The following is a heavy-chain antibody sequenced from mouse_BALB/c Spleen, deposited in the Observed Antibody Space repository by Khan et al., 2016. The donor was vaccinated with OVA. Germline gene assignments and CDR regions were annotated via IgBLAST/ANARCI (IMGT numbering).Heavy chain of an antibody. CDR3: ARGAGRY. J-gene: IGHJ4*01. CDR1: GYTFIEYT. V-gene: IGHV1-18*01. Sequence: EVQVVESGPELVKPGASVKISCKTSGYTFIEYTLHWVKQSHGKSLEWIGVINPKNGVTSYNQNFKGKATLTVDKSSSTAYMEFRSLTSEESAVYYCARGAGRYWGQGTSVTVSS. CDR2: INPKNGVT.